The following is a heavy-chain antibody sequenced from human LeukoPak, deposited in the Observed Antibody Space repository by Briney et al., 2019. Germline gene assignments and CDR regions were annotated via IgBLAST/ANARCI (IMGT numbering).Heavy chain of an antibody. V-gene: IGHV3-23*01. CDR3: AKPYSSSNGFDY. CDR2: ISSSGGST. J-gene: IGHJ4*02. D-gene: IGHD6-13*01. Sequence: GGSLRLSCAASGFTLSSYAMSWVRQAPGKGLQWVSGISSSGGSTYYADSVKGRFTISRDNSKNTLYLQMNSLRAEDTAVYYCAKPYSSSNGFDYWGQGTLVTVSS. CDR1: GFTLSSYA.